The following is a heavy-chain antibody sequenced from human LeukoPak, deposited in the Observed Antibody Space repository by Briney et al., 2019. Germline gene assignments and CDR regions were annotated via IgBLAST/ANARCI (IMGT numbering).Heavy chain of an antibody. V-gene: IGHV5-51*01. J-gene: IGHJ4*02. D-gene: IGHD2-8*01. CDR1: GYSFTSYW. CDR2: IYPGDSDT. Sequence: GESLKISCKGSGYSFTSYWIGWVRQMPGKGLEWMGIIYPGDSDTRYSPSFQGQVTISADKSISTAYLQWSSLKASDTAMYYCARLGGSNGLRNSHYFDYWGQGTLVTVSS. CDR3: ARLGGSNGLRNSHYFDY.